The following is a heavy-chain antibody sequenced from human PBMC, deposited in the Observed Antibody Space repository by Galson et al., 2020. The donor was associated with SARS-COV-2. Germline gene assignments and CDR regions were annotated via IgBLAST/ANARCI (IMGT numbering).Heavy chain of an antibody. D-gene: IGHD4-17*01. CDR3: ARLHYGEYAPEAFDI. J-gene: IGHJ3*02. Sequence: SEPLSLTCAVSGTSISRGSYSWNWIRQPPGKGLEWIGYISHSGGTYYNPSLKSRVTISGDRSKNQFSLRLSSVTAADTAVYYCARLHYGEYAPEAFDIWGPGTRVTVAS. CDR2: ISHSGGT. V-gene: IGHV4-30-2*01. CDR1: GTSISRGSYS.